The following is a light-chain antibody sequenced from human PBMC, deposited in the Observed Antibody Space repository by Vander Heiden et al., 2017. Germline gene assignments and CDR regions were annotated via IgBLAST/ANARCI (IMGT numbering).Light chain of an antibody. CDR2: EVS. Sequence: QSPLTQPASVSGSPGPPITISCTGTSSDVGSYNLGSWYQQHPGKAPKLMIYEVSKRPSGVANRFSGCKSGNTASLTISGLQAEDEADYYCCSYAGSSTFYVFGTGTKVTVL. CDR3: CSYAGSSTFYV. V-gene: IGLV2-23*02. J-gene: IGLJ1*01. CDR1: SSDVGSYNL.